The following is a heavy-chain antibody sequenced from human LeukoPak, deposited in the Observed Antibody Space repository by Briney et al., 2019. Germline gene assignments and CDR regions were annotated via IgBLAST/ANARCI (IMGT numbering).Heavy chain of an antibody. V-gene: IGHV1-69*06. J-gene: IGHJ6*03. CDR2: IIPIFGTP. CDR3: AKQGALRQDYYMDV. Sequence: WASVKVSCKASGASLSSYAISWVRQAPGQGLEWMGRIIPIFGTPNYAQRFQGRVTITADIVSSTAYMEVNNLTSEDTAVYFCAKQGALRQDYYMDVWGNGTTVTVSS. CDR1: GASLSSYA.